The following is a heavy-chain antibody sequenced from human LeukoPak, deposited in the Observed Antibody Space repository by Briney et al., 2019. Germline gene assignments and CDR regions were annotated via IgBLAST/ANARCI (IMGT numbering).Heavy chain of an antibody. V-gene: IGHV4-39*07. Sequence: KPSETLSLTCTVSGDSISSSSYYWGWIRQPPRKGLEWIVNIYYSGRTYYSPSLKSRLTISVDTSKNQFSLKLTSVTAADTAVYYCARVHDLGYCTSTTCYGGYYFDYWGQGTLVTVSS. CDR2: IYYSGRT. CDR3: ARVHDLGYCTSTTCYGGYYFDY. D-gene: IGHD2-2*01. CDR1: GDSISSSSYY. J-gene: IGHJ4*02.